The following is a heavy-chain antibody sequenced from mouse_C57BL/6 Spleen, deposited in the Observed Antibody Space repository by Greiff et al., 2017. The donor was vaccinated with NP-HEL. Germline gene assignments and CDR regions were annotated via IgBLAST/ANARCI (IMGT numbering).Heavy chain of an antibody. J-gene: IGHJ4*01. CDR2: INPSNGGT. CDR3: ARKANWDVTAMDY. Sequence: QVQLKQPGTELVKPGASVKLSCKASGYTFTSYWMHWVKQRPGQGLEWIGNINPSNGGTNYNEKFKSKATLTVDKSSSTAYMQLSSLTSEDSAVYYCARKANWDVTAMDYWGQGTSVTVSS. V-gene: IGHV1-53*01. CDR1: GYTFTSYW. D-gene: IGHD4-1*01.